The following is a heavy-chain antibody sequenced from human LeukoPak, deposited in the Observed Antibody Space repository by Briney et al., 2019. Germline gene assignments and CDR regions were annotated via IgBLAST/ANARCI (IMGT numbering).Heavy chain of an antibody. D-gene: IGHD4-17*01. V-gene: IGHV1-3*01. J-gene: IGHJ4*02. CDR1: GYTFTSYA. Sequence: ASVKVSYKASGYTFTSYAMHWVRQAPGQRLEWMGWINAGNGNTKYSQKFQGRVTITRDTSASTAYMELSSLRSEDTAVYYCARELTVRAVTTNYWGQGTLVTVSS. CDR3: ARELTVRAVTTNY. CDR2: INAGNGNT.